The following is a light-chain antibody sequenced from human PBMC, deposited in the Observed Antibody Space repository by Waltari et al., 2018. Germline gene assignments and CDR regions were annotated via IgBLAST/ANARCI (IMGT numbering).Light chain of an antibody. CDR3: QQYYDYQRS. J-gene: IGKJ1*01. CDR2: AAS. CDR1: QSVSTY. V-gene: IGKV1-8*01. Sequence: AIRMTLSPSSLSASTGDRVTITCRASQSVSTYLAWYQQKPGKAPKLLIYAASTLQRGVPLRVSGSGSGTDFTLSISCLQSEDFATYYCQQYYDYQRSFGQGTKVEIK.